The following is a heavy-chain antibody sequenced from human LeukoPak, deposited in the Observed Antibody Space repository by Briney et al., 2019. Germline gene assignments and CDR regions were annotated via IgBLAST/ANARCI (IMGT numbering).Heavy chain of an antibody. CDR3: ARVVYSSSWYYYFDY. CDR1: GGSFSGYY. V-gene: IGHV4-34*01. J-gene: IGHJ4*02. Sequence: SETLSLTCAVYGGSFSGYYWSWIRQPPGKGLEWIGEINHSGSTNYNPSLKSRVTISVDTSKNQFSLKLSSVTAADTAVYYCARVVYSSSWYYYFDYWGQGTLVTVSS. D-gene: IGHD6-13*01. CDR2: INHSGST.